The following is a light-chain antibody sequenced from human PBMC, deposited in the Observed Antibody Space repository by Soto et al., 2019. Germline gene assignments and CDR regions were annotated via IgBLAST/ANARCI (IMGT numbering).Light chain of an antibody. Sequence: DIQVTQSPSTLSASVGDRVTISCRASQNIDSWLAWYQQKPGKAPKLLIYDASSLESGVPSRFSGSGSGTESTLTISSLQPDDFATYYCQQYNSYPYSFGPGTKVDIK. J-gene: IGKJ3*01. CDR2: DAS. CDR1: QNIDSW. CDR3: QQYNSYPYS. V-gene: IGKV1-5*01.